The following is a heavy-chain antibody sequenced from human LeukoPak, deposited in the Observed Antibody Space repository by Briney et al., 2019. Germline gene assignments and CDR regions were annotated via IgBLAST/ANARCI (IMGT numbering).Heavy chain of an antibody. J-gene: IGHJ3*02. V-gene: IGHV4-59*12. Sequence: GSLRLSCAASGFTFSNYWMSWIRQPPGKGLEWIGYIYHSGSTYYNPSLKSRVTISVDRSKNQFSLKLSSVTAADTAVYYCARGDIVVVPAAPDAFDIWGQGTMVTVSS. D-gene: IGHD2-2*01. CDR3: ARGDIVVVPAAPDAFDI. CDR1: GFTFSNYW. CDR2: IYHSGST.